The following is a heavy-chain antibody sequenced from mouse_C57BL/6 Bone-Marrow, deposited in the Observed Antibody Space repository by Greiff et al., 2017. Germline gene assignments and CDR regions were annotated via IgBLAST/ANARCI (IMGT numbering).Heavy chain of an antibody. Sequence: QVQLQQSGPELVKPGASVKLSCKASGYTFTSYDINWVKQRPGQGLEWIGWIYPRDGSTKYTEKFKGKATLTVDTSSSTAYMELHSLTSEDSAVYFCARSWGWLLRNYWGQGTTLTVSA. V-gene: IGHV1-85*01. CDR1: GYTFTSYD. D-gene: IGHD2-3*01. CDR2: IYPRDGST. J-gene: IGHJ2*01. CDR3: ARSWGWLLRNY.